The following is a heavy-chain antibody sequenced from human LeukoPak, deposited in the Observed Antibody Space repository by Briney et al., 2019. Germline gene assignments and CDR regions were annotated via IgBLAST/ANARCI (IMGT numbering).Heavy chain of an antibody. V-gene: IGHV4-39*01. Sequence: PSETLSPTCTVSGGSISSSSYYWGWIRQPPGKGLEWIGSIYYSGSTYYNPSLKSRVTISVDTSKNQFSLKPSSVTAADTAVYYCARHAEVQLGVGVDYWGQGTLVTVSS. CDR1: GGSISSSSYY. J-gene: IGHJ4*02. CDR2: IYYSGST. CDR3: ARHAEVQLGVGVDY. D-gene: IGHD5-18*01.